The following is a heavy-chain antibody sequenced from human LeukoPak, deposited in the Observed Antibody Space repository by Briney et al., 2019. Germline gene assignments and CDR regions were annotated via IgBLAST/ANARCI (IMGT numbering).Heavy chain of an antibody. V-gene: IGHV1-46*01. D-gene: IGHD2-8*01. Sequence: ASVKVSCKASGYTFTSYYMHWVRQAPGQGLEWMGIINPSGGSTSYAQKFQGRVTMTRDTSISTAYMELSSLRSEDTAVYYCARMEYVRSGGDNWFDPWGQGTLVTVSS. J-gene: IGHJ5*02. CDR3: ARMEYVRSGGDNWFDP. CDR1: GYTFTSYY. CDR2: INPSGGST.